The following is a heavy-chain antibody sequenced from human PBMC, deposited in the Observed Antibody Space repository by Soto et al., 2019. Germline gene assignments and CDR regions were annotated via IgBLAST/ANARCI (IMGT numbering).Heavy chain of an antibody. Sequence: EVQLLESGGGLVQPGGSLILSCAASGFTFSSYAMSWVRQAPGKGLEWVSGISGSGGSTYYADSVKGRFTISRDSSKNTLYLQMNRLGAEDTAVYYCAKKGQGTYPFDYWGQGTLVTVSS. CDR3: AKKGQGTYPFDY. V-gene: IGHV3-23*01. CDR2: ISGSGGST. CDR1: GFTFSSYA. D-gene: IGHD2-2*01. J-gene: IGHJ4*02.